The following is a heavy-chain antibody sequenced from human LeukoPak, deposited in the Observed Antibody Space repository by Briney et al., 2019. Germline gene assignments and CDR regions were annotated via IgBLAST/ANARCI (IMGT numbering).Heavy chain of an antibody. Sequence: GASVKVSCKSSGYTFTNYAVSWLRQAPGQGLEWMGWISAYNYNTNYAQKFQGRLTMTTDPSTNTGYMELRSLRSDDTAAYYCARDDGLGYCSSMTCYVFDYWGQGTLVTVSS. V-gene: IGHV1-18*01. CDR2: ISAYNYNT. CDR1: GYTFTNYA. D-gene: IGHD2-2*01. CDR3: ARDDGLGYCSSMTCYVFDY. J-gene: IGHJ4*02.